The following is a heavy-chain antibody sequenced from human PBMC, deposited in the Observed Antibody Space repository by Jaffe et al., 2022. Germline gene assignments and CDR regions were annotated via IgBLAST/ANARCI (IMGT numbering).Heavy chain of an antibody. CDR3: ARRVVVVVAATQNWFDP. Sequence: QVQLQESGPGLVKPSETLSLTCAVSGYSISSGYYWGWIRQPPGKGLEWIGSIYHSGSTYYNPSLKSRVTISVDTSKNQFSLKLSSVTAADTAVYYCARRVVVVVAATQNWFDPWGQGTLVTVSS. J-gene: IGHJ5*02. CDR2: IYHSGST. V-gene: IGHV4-38-2*01. D-gene: IGHD2-15*01. CDR1: GYSISSGYY.